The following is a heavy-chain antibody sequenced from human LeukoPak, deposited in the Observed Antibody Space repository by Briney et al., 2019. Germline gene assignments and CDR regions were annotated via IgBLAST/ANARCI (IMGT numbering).Heavy chain of an antibody. D-gene: IGHD3-10*01. CDR3: ARVGSFGESFDGMDV. V-gene: IGHV3-11*01. CDR1: GFTFSDYY. CDR2: ISSSGSTI. Sequence: GGSLRLSCAASGFTFSDYYMSWIRQDPGKGLEWVSYISSSGSTIYYADSVKGRFTISRDNAKNSLYLQMNSLRAEDTAVYYCARVGSFGESFDGMDVWGQGTTVTVSS. J-gene: IGHJ6*02.